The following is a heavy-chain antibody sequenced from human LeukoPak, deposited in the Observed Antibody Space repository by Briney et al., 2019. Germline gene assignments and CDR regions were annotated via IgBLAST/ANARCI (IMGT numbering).Heavy chain of an antibody. V-gene: IGHV1-18*04. CDR1: GYTFTSYG. Sequence: ASVKVSCKASGYTFTSYGISWVRQAPGQGLEWMGWISAYNGNTNYAQKLQGRVTMTTDTSTSTAYMELRSLRSDDTAVYYCARVVRGSDYYYYSMDVWGKGTTVTVSS. CDR2: ISAYNGNT. CDR3: ARVVRGSDYYYYSMDV. J-gene: IGHJ6*04. D-gene: IGHD3-10*01.